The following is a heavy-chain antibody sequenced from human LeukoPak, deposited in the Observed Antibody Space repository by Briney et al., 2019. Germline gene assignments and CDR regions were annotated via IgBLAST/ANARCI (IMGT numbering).Heavy chain of an antibody. J-gene: IGHJ4*02. D-gene: IGHD6-19*01. CDR1: GYTLTELS. CDR2: FDPEDGET. V-gene: IGHV1-24*01. Sequence: ASVKVFCKVSGYTLTELSMHWVRQAPGKGLEWMGGFDPEDGETIYAQKFRGRVTMTEDTSTDTAYMELSSLRSEDTAVYYCATVGTIAVAGSFDYWGQGTLVTVPS. CDR3: ATVGTIAVAGSFDY.